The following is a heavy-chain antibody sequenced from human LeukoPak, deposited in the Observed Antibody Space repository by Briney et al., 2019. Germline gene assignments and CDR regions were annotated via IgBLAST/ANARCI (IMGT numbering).Heavy chain of an antibody. Sequence: GGSLRLSCATSGFPFSDFSMSWVRQAPGKGLEWISTTNSGGTSTYCAESVKGRFTISRDNSKNTLYLQMSSLRVEDTAVYYCAKQSYARSLGEGGPGTLVSVSS. CDR2: TNSGGTST. J-gene: IGHJ1*01. CDR3: AKQSYARSLGE. CDR1: GFPFSDFS. D-gene: IGHD2-8*01. V-gene: IGHV3-23*01.